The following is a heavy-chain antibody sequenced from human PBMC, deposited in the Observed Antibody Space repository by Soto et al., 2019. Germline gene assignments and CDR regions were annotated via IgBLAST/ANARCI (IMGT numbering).Heavy chain of an antibody. CDR3: ARHASGYCSSTSCYSDWFDP. Sequence: GESLKISCKGSGYSFTSYWIGWVRQMPGKGLEWMGIIYPGDSDPRYSPSFQGQVTISADESISTAYLQWSSLKASDTAMYYCARHASGYCSSTSCYSDWFDPWGQGPLVTVSS. V-gene: IGHV5-51*01. J-gene: IGHJ5*02. D-gene: IGHD2-2*02. CDR2: IYPGDSDP. CDR1: GYSFTSYW.